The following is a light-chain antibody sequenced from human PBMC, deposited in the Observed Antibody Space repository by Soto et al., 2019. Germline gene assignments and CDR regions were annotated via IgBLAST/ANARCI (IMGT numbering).Light chain of an antibody. J-gene: IGLJ1*01. CDR2: EVS. Sequence: QSALTQPASVSGSPGQSITISCTGTSSDVGGYNYVSWYQQHPGKAPKLMMYEVSNRPSGVSNRFSGSKSGNTASLTISGLRAEDEADYYCSSYTSSSTRVFGTGTKLTVL. V-gene: IGLV2-14*01. CDR1: SSDVGGYNY. CDR3: SSYTSSSTRV.